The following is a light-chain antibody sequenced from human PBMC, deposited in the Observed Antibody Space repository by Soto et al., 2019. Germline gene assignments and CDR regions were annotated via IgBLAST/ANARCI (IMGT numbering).Light chain of an antibody. CDR2: GAS. CDR1: QSISSSY. V-gene: IGKV3-20*01. Sequence: EMVLTQSPGTLSLSPGERATLSCRASQSISSSYLAWYQPRPGQAPRLLIDGASSRATGITDRFSGSGSGTDFTLTISRLEPEGFAVYFCQQYGSSPRKFGQGTKVEVK. J-gene: IGKJ1*01. CDR3: QQYGSSPRK.